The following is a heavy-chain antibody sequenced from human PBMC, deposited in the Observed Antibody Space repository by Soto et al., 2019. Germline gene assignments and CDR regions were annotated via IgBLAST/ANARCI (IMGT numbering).Heavy chain of an antibody. CDR3: ARPSGLEQLSYYYMDV. CDR2: MNPNSGNT. J-gene: IGHJ6*03. Sequence: ASVKVSCKASGYTFTSYDINWVRQATGQGLEWMGWMNPNSGNTGYAQKFQGRVTMTRNTSISTAYMELSSLRSEDTAVYYCARPSGLEQLSYYYMDVWGKGTTVTVSS. D-gene: IGHD6-6*01. V-gene: IGHV1-8*01. CDR1: GYTFTSYD.